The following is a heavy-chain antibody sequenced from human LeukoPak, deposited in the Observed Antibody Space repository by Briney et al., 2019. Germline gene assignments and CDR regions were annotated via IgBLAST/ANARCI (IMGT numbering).Heavy chain of an antibody. Sequence: GGSLRLSCAASGFSFSSYGMHWVRQAPGKGLEWLAFIRYDAYNKYHADAVKGRFMISRDNSKNTLYLQMNSLRAEDTAVYYCVKDSQWLVPDYYMDVWGKGTTVIVSS. CDR3: VKDSQWLVPDYYMDV. CDR1: GFSFSSYG. V-gene: IGHV3-30*02. J-gene: IGHJ6*03. D-gene: IGHD6-19*01. CDR2: IRYDAYNK.